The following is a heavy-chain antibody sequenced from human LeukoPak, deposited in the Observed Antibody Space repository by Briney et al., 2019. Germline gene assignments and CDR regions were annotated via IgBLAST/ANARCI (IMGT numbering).Heavy chain of an antibody. J-gene: IGHJ4*02. Sequence: GGSLRLSCAASGFIFSTYWMRWVRQAPGKGLEWVANIKQDGSDDYYVDSVKGRFTISRDNVKNSLWLQINSLRAEDTAVYYCARVSSGSSIHFDYWGQGTLVTVSS. CDR1: GFIFSTYW. CDR3: ARVSSGSSIHFDY. V-gene: IGHV3-7*04. CDR2: IKQDGSDD. D-gene: IGHD6-13*01.